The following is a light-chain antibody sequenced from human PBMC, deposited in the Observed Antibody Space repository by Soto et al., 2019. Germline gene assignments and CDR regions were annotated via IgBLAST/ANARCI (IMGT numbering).Light chain of an antibody. CDR3: MQGTHWPWT. CDR1: QSLIHSDGDTY. J-gene: IGKJ1*01. V-gene: IGKV2-30*02. Sequence: DVVMTQSPLSLPVTLGQPASISCRSSQSLIHSDGDTYLNWFQQRPGQSPRRLIYKVSDRDSGGTDRFSGSGSGTDFTLKISRVEAEDVGIYYCMQGTHWPWTFGQGTEVEIK. CDR2: KVS.